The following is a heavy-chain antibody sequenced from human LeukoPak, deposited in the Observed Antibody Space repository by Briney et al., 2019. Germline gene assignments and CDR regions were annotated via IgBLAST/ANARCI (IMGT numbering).Heavy chain of an antibody. J-gene: IGHJ5*02. Sequence: SETLSLTCTVSGGSISSYYWSWIRQPAGKGLEWIGRIYTSGSTNYNPSLKSRVTMSVDTSKNQFSPKLSSVTAADTAVYYCARDCVAAADPNWFDPWGQGTLDTVSS. CDR2: IYTSGST. D-gene: IGHD6-13*01. V-gene: IGHV4-4*07. CDR1: GGSISSYY. CDR3: ARDCVAAADPNWFDP.